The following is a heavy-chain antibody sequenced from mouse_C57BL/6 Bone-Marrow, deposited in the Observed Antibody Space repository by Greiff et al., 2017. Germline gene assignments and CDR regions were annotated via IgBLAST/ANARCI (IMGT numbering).Heavy chain of an antibody. J-gene: IGHJ2*01. CDR2: IDPENGDT. V-gene: IGHV14-4*01. CDR3: TTGYYGSRGY. D-gene: IGHD1-1*01. Sequence: DVQLQESGAELVRPGASVKLSCTASGFNIKDDYMHWVKQRPEQGLEWIGWIDPENGDTEYASKFQGKATITADTSSNTAYLQLSSLTSEDTAVYYCTTGYYGSRGYGGQGTTLTVSS. CDR1: GFNIKDDY.